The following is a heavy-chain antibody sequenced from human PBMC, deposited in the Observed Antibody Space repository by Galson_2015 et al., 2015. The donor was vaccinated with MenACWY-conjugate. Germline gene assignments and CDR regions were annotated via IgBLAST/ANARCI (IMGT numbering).Heavy chain of an antibody. CDR3: AKSRGASFYFDS. J-gene: IGHJ4*02. CDR2: INPGRSST. V-gene: IGHV3-74*01. Sequence: SLRLSCAASGFIFNTYWMHWVRQAPGKGLEWVSCINPGRSSTTYADSVKDRFTISRDNAKNTLYLQMNSLRPEDTAVYYCAKSRGASFYFDSWGQGTLVTVSS. D-gene: IGHD1-26*01. CDR1: GFIFNTYW.